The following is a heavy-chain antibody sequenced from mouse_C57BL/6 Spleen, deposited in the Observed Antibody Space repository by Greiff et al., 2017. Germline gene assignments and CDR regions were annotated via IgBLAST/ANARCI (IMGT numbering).Heavy chain of an antibody. D-gene: IGHD1-1*01. CDR2: ISGGGGNT. CDR1: GFTFSSYT. V-gene: IGHV5-9*01. Sequence: EVKLVESGGGLVKPGGSLKLSCAASGFTFSSYTMSWVRQTPEKRLEWVATISGGGGNTYYPDSVKGRFTISRDNAKNTLYLQMSSLRSEDTALYYCARHGYYYGNYYAMDYWGQGTSVTVSS. CDR3: ARHGYYYGNYYAMDY. J-gene: IGHJ4*01.